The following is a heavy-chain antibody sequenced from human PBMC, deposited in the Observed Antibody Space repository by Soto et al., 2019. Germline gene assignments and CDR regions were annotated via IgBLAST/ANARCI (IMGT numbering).Heavy chain of an antibody. V-gene: IGHV3-23*01. D-gene: IGHD6-13*01. Sequence: GGSLRLSCAASGLTFSSYAMSWVRQAPGKGLEWVSAISGSGGSTYYADSVKGRFTISRDNSKNTLYLQMNSLRAEDTAVYYCARDRNRVAAALNLILFEYWGQGTLVTVSS. CDR1: GLTFSSYA. J-gene: IGHJ4*02. CDR3: ARDRNRVAAALNLILFEY. CDR2: ISGSGGST.